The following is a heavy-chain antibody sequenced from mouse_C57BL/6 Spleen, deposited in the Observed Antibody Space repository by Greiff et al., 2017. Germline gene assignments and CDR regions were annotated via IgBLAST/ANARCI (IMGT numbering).Heavy chain of an antibody. J-gene: IGHJ2*01. CDR2: IYPGSGNT. D-gene: IGHD3-3*01. CDR1: GYTFTDYY. V-gene: IGHV1-76*01. CDR3: ARKGRGAYYFDY. Sequence: VQLQQSGAELVRPGASVKLSCKASGYTFTDYYINWVKQRPGQGLEWIARIYPGSGNTYYNEKFKGKATLTAEKSSSTADMQLRSRTSEDSAVDFCARKGRGAYYFDYWGQGTTLTVSS.